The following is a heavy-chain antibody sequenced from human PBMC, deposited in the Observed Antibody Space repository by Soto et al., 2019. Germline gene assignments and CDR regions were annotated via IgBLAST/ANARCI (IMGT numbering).Heavy chain of an antibody. Sequence: QVQLVESGGGVVQPGRSLRLSCAASGFTFSIYGMHWVRQAPGKGLEWVAVIWYDGSNKYYADSVKGRFTISRDNSKNTLYLQVNSLRAEDTAVYYCAKDRSSSLDSMDVWGQGTTVTVSS. CDR1: GFTFSIYG. J-gene: IGHJ6*02. D-gene: IGHD6-13*01. V-gene: IGHV3-33*06. CDR3: AKDRSSSLDSMDV. CDR2: IWYDGSNK.